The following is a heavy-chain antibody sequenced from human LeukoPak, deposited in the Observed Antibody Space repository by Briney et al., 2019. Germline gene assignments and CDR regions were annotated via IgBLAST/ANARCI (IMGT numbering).Heavy chain of an antibody. CDR1: GGSFSGYY. J-gene: IGHJ4*02. Sequence: SETLSLTCAVYGGSFSGYYWSWIRQPPGKGLEWIGSIYYSGSTYYNPSLTSRVTISVDTSKNQFSLKLSSVTAADTAVYYCARDVVAAAGLDYWGQGTLVTVSS. V-gene: IGHV4-34*01. CDR2: IYYSGST. D-gene: IGHD6-13*01. CDR3: ARDVVAAAGLDY.